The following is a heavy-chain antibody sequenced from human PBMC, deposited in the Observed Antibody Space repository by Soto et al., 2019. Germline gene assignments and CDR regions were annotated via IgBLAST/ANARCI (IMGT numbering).Heavy chain of an antibody. CDR1: GYTFTSYG. J-gene: IGHJ6*02. CDR3: VRWSGSSAVYHSYSGMGV. D-gene: IGHD6-6*01. V-gene: IGHV1-18*01. CDR2: ISGYNGNT. Sequence: QVQLVQSGAEVKKPGASVKVSCKASGYTFTSYGISWVRQAPGQGLEWMGWISGYNGNTNYAQKLQGRVTMTTDTATRTAYMELRSLRSDDTAVYYWVRWSGSSAVYHSYSGMGVWGLATAVTVS.